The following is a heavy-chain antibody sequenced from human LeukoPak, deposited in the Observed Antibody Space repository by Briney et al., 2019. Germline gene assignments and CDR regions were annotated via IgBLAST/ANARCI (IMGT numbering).Heavy chain of an antibody. D-gene: IGHD3-22*01. CDR1: GYTFTSYG. V-gene: IGHV1-18*01. CDR2: ISAYNGNT. J-gene: IGHJ3*02. CDR3: ARYKPQTYYYDSSGPGGAFDI. Sequence: ASVKVSCKASGYTFTSYGISWVRQAPGQGLEWMGWISAYNGNTNYAQKLQGRVTMTTDTSTSTAYMELRSLRSDDTAAYYCARYKPQTYYYDSSGPGGAFDIWGQGTMVTVSS.